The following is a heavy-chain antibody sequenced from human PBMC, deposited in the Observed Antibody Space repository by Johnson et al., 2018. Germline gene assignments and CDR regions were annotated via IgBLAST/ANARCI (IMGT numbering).Heavy chain of an antibody. Sequence: VQLVESGGGSAQPGGSLRLSCVASGFILSKYGLNWVRQAPGKGLEHVSTISTVGGIPGYANSVKGRFTISRDNSKNTLFLQMGGLRTEDTAVYYCTSDAFHIWGQGTMVTVSS. V-gene: IGHV3-64*01. J-gene: IGHJ3*02. CDR2: ISTVGGIP. CDR1: GFILSKYG. CDR3: TSDAFHI.